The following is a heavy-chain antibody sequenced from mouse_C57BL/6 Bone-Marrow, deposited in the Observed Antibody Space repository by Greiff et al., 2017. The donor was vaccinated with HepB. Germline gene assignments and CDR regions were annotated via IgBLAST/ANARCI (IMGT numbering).Heavy chain of an antibody. V-gene: IGHV1-59*01. D-gene: IGHD3-2*02. Sequence: QVQLQQSGAELVRPGTSVKLSCKASGYTFTSYWMHWVKQRPGQGLEWIGVIDPSDSYTNYNQKFKGKATLTVDTSSSTAYMQLSSLTSEDSAVYYCARTAQATSRFAYWGQGTLVTVSA. J-gene: IGHJ3*01. CDR2: IDPSDSYT. CDR1: GYTFTSYW. CDR3: ARTAQATSRFAY.